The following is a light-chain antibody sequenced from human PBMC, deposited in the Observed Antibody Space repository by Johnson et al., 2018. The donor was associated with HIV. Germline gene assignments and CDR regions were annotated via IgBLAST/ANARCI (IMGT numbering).Light chain of an antibody. J-gene: IGLJ1*01. CDR3: GTWDSSLSAHYI. Sequence: QSVLTQPPSVSAAPGQKVTISCSGSSSNIGNNYVSWYQQLPGTAPKLLIYDNNKRPSGTHDRFSGSKSGTSATLGITGLQTGDEADYYCGTWDSSLSAHYIFGTGTKVTVL. V-gene: IGLV1-51*01. CDR2: DNN. CDR1: SSNIGNNY.